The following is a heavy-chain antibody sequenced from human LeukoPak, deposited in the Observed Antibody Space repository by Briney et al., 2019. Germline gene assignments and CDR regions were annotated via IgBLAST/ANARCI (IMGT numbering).Heavy chain of an antibody. CDR2: IIPIFGTA. Sequence: SLKVSCQASGGTFSRYAISWVRPAPGQGLAWMGGIIPIFGTANYAQKFQGRVTMTADESTSTAYMELSSLRSEDTAVYYCARDKNMEGFDPWGQGTLVTVSS. J-gene: IGHJ5*02. D-gene: IGHD2/OR15-2a*01. V-gene: IGHV1-69*01. CDR1: GGTFSRYA. CDR3: ARDKNMEGFDP.